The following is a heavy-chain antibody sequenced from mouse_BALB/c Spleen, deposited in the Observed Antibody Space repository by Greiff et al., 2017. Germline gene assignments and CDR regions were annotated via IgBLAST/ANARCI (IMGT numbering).Heavy chain of an antibody. CDR2: ISYSGST. CDR3: ARWPTFAY. CDR1: GYSITSDYA. V-gene: IGHV3-2*02. Sequence: EVKLLESGPGLVKPSQSLSLTCTVTGYSITSDYAWNWIRQFPGNKLEWMGYISYSGSTSYNPSLKSRISITRDTSKNQFFLQLNSVTTEDTATYYCARWPTFAYWGQGTLVTVSA. J-gene: IGHJ3*01.